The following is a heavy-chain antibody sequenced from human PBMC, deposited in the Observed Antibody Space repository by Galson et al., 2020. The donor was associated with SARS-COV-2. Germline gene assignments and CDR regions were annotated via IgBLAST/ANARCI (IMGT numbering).Heavy chain of an antibody. J-gene: IGHJ5*02. V-gene: IGHV3-33*06. CDR3: AKESRIAARGGEWFDP. CDR1: GFTFSSYG. Sequence: QLGESLKISCAASGFTFSSYGMHWVRQAPGKGLEWVAVIWYDGSNKYYADSVKGRFTISRDNSKNTLYLQMNSLRAEDTAVYYCAKESRIAARGGEWFDPWGQGTLVTVSS. CDR2: IWYDGSNK. D-gene: IGHD6-6*01.